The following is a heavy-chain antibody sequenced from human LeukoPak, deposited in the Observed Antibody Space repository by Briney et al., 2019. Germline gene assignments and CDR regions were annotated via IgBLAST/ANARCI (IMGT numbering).Heavy chain of an antibody. V-gene: IGHV3-30*18. CDR1: GFTFSSSA. CDR3: AKVGSGNDYD. D-gene: IGHD5-12*01. CDR2: ISNDESNK. J-gene: IGHJ4*02. Sequence: GGSLRLSCAASGFTFSSSAMHWVRQPPGKGLEWLTVISNDESNKYYATSVTGRFTISKDHSKHMLYLQTSSLRTEDTAVYCGAKVGSGNDYDWGQGTLVTVPS.